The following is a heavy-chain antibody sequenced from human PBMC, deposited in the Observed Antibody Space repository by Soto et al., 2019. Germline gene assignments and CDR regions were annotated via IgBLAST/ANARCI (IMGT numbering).Heavy chain of an antibody. D-gene: IGHD2-2*01. CDR3: AKATVGYYYYYYMDV. CDR2: ISWNSGSI. V-gene: IGHV3-9*01. Sequence: GGSVRLSCAASGFTFDDYAMHWVRQAPGKGLEWVSGISWNSGSIGYADSVKGRFTISRDNAKNSLYLQMNSLRAEDTALYYCAKATVGYYYYYYMDVWGKGTTVTVSS. J-gene: IGHJ6*03. CDR1: GFTFDDYA.